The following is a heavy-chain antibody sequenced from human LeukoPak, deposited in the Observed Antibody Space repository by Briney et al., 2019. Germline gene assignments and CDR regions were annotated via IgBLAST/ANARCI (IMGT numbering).Heavy chain of an antibody. CDR1: GGSISNYY. D-gene: IGHD6-19*01. J-gene: IGHJ4*02. Sequence: PSETLSLTCTVSGGSISNYYWSWIRQPPGKGLEWIGEINHSGSTKYNSSLKSRVTISVDTSKNQFSLKVTSVAAADTAVYYCARRGGSGWYDNDEYWGQGTLVTVSS. CDR2: INHSGST. V-gene: IGHV4-34*01. CDR3: ARRGGSGWYDNDEY.